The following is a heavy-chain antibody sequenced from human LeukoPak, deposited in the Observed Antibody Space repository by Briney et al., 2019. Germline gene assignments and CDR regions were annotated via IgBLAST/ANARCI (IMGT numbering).Heavy chain of an antibody. CDR2: MNPNSGNT. CDR3: AIRNLYYDFWSGYYFDY. D-gene: IGHD3-3*01. J-gene: IGHJ4*02. V-gene: IGHV1-8*03. Sequence: GASVKVSCKASGYTFTSYDINWVRQATGQGLEWMGWMNPNSGNTGYAQKFQGRVTITRNTSISTAYMELSSLRSEDTAVYYCAIRNLYYDFWSGYYFDYWGQGTLVTVSS. CDR1: GYTFTSYD.